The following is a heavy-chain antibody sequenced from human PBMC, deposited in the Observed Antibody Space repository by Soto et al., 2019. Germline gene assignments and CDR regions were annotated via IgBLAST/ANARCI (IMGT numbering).Heavy chain of an antibody. V-gene: IGHV3-48*02. CDR2: ISSSSSTI. J-gene: IGHJ3*02. CDR1: GFTFSSYS. Sequence: GGPLSLSCAASGFTFSSYSMNWVRQAPGKGLECVSYISSSSSTIYYADSVKGRFTISRDNAKNSLYLQMNSLRDEDTAVYYCAIDFLGYSSGWYETSDAFDIWGQGTMVTVSS. D-gene: IGHD6-19*01. CDR3: AIDFLGYSSGWYETSDAFDI.